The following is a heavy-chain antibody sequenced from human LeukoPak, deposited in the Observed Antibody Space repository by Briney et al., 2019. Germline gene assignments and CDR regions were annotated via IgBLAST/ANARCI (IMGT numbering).Heavy chain of an antibody. CDR2: INHSGST. D-gene: IGHD3-16*01. Sequence: PSETLSLTCTVYGGSFSGYYWSWIRQPPGKGLEWLGEINHSGSTNYNPSLKSRVTISVDTSKNQFSLKLSSVTAGDPAVYYCARGGGTYYFDYWGQGTLVTVSS. CDR1: GGSFSGYY. V-gene: IGHV4-34*01. J-gene: IGHJ4*02. CDR3: ARGGGTYYFDY.